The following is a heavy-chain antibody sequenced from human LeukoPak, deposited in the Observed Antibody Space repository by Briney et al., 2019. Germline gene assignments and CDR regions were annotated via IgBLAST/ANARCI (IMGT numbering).Heavy chain of an antibody. V-gene: IGHV1-2*02. Sequence: GASVTLTCKASGYTFTGCYMNWKRPAPGQGLELMGWINPNSGGANYAQKFEGRGTMTRDTFIRTAYMELSRLRSHDAAVYYCATSTIFGVVPLGYGGQGTLVTVPS. D-gene: IGHD3-3*01. CDR1: GYTFTGCY. CDR2: INPNSGGA. J-gene: IGHJ4*02. CDR3: ATSTIFGVVPLGY.